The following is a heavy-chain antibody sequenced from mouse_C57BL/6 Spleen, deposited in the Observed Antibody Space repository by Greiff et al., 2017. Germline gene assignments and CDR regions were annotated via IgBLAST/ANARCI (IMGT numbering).Heavy chain of an antibody. D-gene: IGHD2-4*01. CDR3: ARRYDYDSAWFAY. Sequence: VKLLESGAELVKPGASVKMSCKASGYTFTTYPIEWMKQNHGKSLEWIGNFHPYNDDTKYNEKFKGKATLTVEKSSSTVYLELSRLTSDDSAVYYCARRYDYDSAWFAYWGQGTLVTVSA. V-gene: IGHV1-47*01. CDR2: FHPYNDDT. J-gene: IGHJ3*01. CDR1: GYTFTTYP.